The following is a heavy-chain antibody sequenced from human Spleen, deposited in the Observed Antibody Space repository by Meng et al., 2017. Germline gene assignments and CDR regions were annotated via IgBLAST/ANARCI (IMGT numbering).Heavy chain of an antibody. V-gene: IGHV6-1*01. CDR1: GDSVSSTSAA. Sequence: QVQAQQSGSGRAKPSQTRALPCAISGDSVSSTSAACNWIRQSPSRGLEWLGRTYYRSKWYNDYAVSVKSRITINPDTSKNHFSLQLNSVTPEDTAVYYCARGPGILNYWGQGTLVTVSS. D-gene: IGHD3-10*01. CDR3: ARGPGILNY. J-gene: IGHJ4*02. CDR2: TYYRSKWYN.